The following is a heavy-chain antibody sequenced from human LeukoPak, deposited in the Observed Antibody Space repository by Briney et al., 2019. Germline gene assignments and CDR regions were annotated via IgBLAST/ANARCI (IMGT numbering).Heavy chain of an antibody. CDR3: ARGPDRNLWSGYYPYYYYYYMDV. CDR2: MNPNSGNT. D-gene: IGHD3-3*01. CDR1: GYTFTSYD. Sequence: GASVKVSCEASGYTFTSYDINWVRQATGQGLEWMGWMNPNSGNTGYAQKFQGRVTMTRNTSISTAYVELSSLRSEDTAVYYCARGPDRNLWSGYYPYYYYYYMDVWGKGTTVTVSS. J-gene: IGHJ6*03. V-gene: IGHV1-8*01.